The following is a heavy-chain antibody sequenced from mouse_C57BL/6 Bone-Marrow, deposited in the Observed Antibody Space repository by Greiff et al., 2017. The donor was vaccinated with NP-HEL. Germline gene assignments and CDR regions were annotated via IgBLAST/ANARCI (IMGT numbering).Heavy chain of an antibody. CDR2: ISNGGGST. D-gene: IGHD1-1*01. CDR3: ARRRVITTVVATGYFDY. Sequence: EVNLVESGGGLVQPGGSLKLSCAASGFTFSDYYMYWVRQTPEKRLEWVAYISNGGGSTYYPDTVKGRFTISRDNAKNTLYLQMSRLKSEDTAMYYCARRRVITTVVATGYFDYWGQGTTLTVSS. V-gene: IGHV5-12*01. CDR1: GFTFSDYY. J-gene: IGHJ2*01.